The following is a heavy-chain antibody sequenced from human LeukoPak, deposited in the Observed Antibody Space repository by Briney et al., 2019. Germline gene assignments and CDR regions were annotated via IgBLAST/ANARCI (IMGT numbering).Heavy chain of an antibody. CDR1: GGSFSGYY. J-gene: IGHJ4*02. V-gene: IGHV4-34*01. CDR2: INHSGST. D-gene: IGHD3-22*01. Sequence: KPSETLSLTCAVYGGSFSGYYWSWIRQPPGKGLEWIGEINHSGSTNYNPSLKSRVTISVDTSKNQFSPKLSSVTAADTAVYYCARGPRGDDYDSSGYYYLHFDYWGQGTLVTVSS. CDR3: ARGPRGDDYDSSGYYYLHFDY.